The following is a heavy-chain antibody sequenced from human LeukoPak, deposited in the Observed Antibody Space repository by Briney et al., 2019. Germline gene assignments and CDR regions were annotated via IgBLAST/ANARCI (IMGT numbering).Heavy chain of an antibody. D-gene: IGHD3-3*01. CDR2: ISGSGGST. J-gene: IGHJ5*02. CDR3: ARDMRGYYPNWFDP. V-gene: IGHV3-23*01. Sequence: QSGGSLRLSCAASGFTFSSYAMSWVRQAPGKGLEWVSAISGSGGSTYYADSVKGRFTISRDNSKNTLYLQMNSLRAEDTAVYYCARDMRGYYPNWFDPWGQGTLVTVSS. CDR1: GFTFSSYA.